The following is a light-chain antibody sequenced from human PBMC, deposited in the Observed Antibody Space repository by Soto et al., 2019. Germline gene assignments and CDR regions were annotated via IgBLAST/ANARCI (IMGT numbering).Light chain of an antibody. CDR3: SSYTSTNTVL. CDR1: SSDVGGYNY. CDR2: DVS. J-gene: IGLJ2*01. V-gene: IGLV2-14*03. Sequence: QSVLTQPASVSGSPGQSITISCTGTSSDVGGYNYVSWYQHHPGKAPKLLIYDVSNRPSGVSNRFSGSKSGNTASLTISGLQAEDEAHYYCSSYTSTNTVLFGGGTKLTVI.